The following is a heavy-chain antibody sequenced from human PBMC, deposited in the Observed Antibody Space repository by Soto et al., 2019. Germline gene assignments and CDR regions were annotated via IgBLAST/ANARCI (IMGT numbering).Heavy chain of an antibody. D-gene: IGHD6-13*01. Sequence: QVQLVQSGAEVRKPGASVKVSCKASGYTFTSYAISWVRQAPGQGLEWMGWISAYNGNTNNAQKIQGRGPMTTYTSTSTAYRELRRLRSDDTAVYYCARDLAAGTCDYWGQGTLVTVSS. V-gene: IGHV1-18*01. J-gene: IGHJ4*02. CDR2: ISAYNGNT. CDR3: ARDLAAGTCDY. CDR1: GYTFTSYA.